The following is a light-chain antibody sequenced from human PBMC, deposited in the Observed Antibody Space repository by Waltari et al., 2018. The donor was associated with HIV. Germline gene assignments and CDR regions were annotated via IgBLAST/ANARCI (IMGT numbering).Light chain of an antibody. CDR2: AGS. J-gene: IGKJ2*01. CDR3: QQSYSTPRT. Sequence: DIQMTQSPSSLSASVGDSVTITCRASQSITNYLNCYQQKPGKAPRLLIFAGSSLQSGVPARFSGSGSGTDFTLTITSLQAEDFATYYCQQSYSTPRTFGQGTKLDIK. V-gene: IGKV1-39*01. CDR1: QSITNY.